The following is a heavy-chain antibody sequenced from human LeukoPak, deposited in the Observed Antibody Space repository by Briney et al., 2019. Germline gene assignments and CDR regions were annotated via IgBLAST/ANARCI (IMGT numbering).Heavy chain of an antibody. CDR2: ISYDAINK. CDR1: GFAFSTYA. D-gene: IGHD1-26*01. J-gene: IGHJ4*01. CDR3: ARVAVGRYDFDY. V-gene: IGHV3-30-3*01. Sequence: RAGGSLRLSCAASGFAFSTYAMHWVRQAPGKGLEWVAFISYDAINKYYADSVKGRFTISRDNAKNSLYLQMNSLRAEDTAVYYCARVAVGRYDFDYWGRGTLVTVSS.